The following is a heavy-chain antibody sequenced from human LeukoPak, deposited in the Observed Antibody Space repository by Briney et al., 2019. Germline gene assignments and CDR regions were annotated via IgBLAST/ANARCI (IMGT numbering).Heavy chain of an antibody. J-gene: IGHJ4*02. Sequence: GGSLRLSCAASGFTFSSYWMSWVRQAPGKGLEWVAVISYDGSNKYYADSVKGRLTISRDESKNTVYLQMNSLRSEDTAVYYCARDNKVATFSFDYWGQGTLVTVSS. CDR3: ARDNKVATFSFDY. D-gene: IGHD5-12*01. CDR2: ISYDGSNK. V-gene: IGHV3-30*03. CDR1: GFTFSSYW.